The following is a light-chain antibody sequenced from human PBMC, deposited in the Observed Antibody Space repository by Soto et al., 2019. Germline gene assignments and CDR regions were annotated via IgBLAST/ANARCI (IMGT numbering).Light chain of an antibody. CDR2: DAS. Sequence: DIQMTQSPSTLSASVGDRVTITCRASQSLSSWLAWYQQRPGKAPNLLIYDASSLERGVPSRFSGSGSGTEFTLTISSLQPDDFATYYCLQYKSYPWTFGQGTKVEI. J-gene: IGKJ1*01. CDR3: LQYKSYPWT. V-gene: IGKV1-5*01. CDR1: QSLSSW.